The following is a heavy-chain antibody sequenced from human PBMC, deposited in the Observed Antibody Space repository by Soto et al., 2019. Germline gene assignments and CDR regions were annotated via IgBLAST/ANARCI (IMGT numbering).Heavy chain of an antibody. Sequence: GGSLRLSCAASGFIFSQYSMNWVRQAPGKGLEWVSSISSTGALMYYADSVKGRFTISRDNSKNTLYLQMNSLRTEDTALYYCVGGQYYFDYRGQGTLVTVSS. D-gene: IGHD3-10*01. J-gene: IGHJ4*02. CDR2: ISSTGALM. CDR1: GFIFSQYS. V-gene: IGHV3-21*01. CDR3: VGGQYYFDY.